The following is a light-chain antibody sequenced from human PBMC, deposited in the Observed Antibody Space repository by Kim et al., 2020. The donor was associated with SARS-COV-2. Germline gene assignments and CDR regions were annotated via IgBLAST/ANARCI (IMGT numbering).Light chain of an antibody. V-gene: IGLV3-19*01. CDR3: NSRDSSGNLV. J-gene: IGLJ2*01. Sequence: VALGKTVSITCQGDSLRSYYASWYQQKPGQAPVLVIYGKNNRPSGIPDRFSGSSSGNTASLTISGAQAEDEADYYCNSRDSSGNLVFGGGTQLTVL. CDR1: SLRSYY. CDR2: GKN.